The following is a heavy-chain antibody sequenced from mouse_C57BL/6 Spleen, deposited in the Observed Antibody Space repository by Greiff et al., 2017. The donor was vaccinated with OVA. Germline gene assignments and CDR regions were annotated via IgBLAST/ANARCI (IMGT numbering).Heavy chain of an antibody. D-gene: IGHD1-1*01. CDR3: AIYYYGRFDY. Sequence: QVQLQQSGAELVRPGSSVKLSCKASGYTFTSYWMHWVKQRPGQGLEWIGVIDPSDSYTNYNQKFKGKATLTVDTSSSTAYMQLSSLTSEDSAVYYCAIYYYGRFDYWGQGTTLKVSS. CDR2: IDPSDSYT. CDR1: GYTFTSYW. J-gene: IGHJ2*01. V-gene: IGHV1-59*01.